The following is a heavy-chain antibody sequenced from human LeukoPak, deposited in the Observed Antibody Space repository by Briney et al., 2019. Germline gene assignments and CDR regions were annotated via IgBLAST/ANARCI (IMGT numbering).Heavy chain of an antibody. D-gene: IGHD3-3*01. CDR2: INHSGST. CDR3: ARLPYSYDFWSGYRNSVFDY. J-gene: IGHJ4*02. Sequence: GSLRLSCAASGFDFNAAWITWVRQPPGKGLEWIGEINHSGSTNYNPSLKSRVTISVDTSKNQFSLKLSSVTAADTAVYYCARLPYSYDFWSGYRNSVFDYWGQGTLVTVSS. CDR1: GFDFNAAW. V-gene: IGHV4-34*01.